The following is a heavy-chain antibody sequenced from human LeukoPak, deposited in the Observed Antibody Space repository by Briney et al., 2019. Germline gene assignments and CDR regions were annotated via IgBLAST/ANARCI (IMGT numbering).Heavy chain of an antibody. J-gene: IGHJ4*02. D-gene: IGHD5-12*01. CDR3: ARDGYSGYEYHY. CDR2: IIPIFGTA. Sequence: SVKVSCKASGGTFSSYAISWVRQAPGQGLEWMGGIIPIFGTANYAQKFQGKVTITADESTSTAYMELSSLRSEDTAVYYCARDGYSGYEYHYWGQGTLVTVSS. CDR1: GGTFSSYA. V-gene: IGHV1-69*13.